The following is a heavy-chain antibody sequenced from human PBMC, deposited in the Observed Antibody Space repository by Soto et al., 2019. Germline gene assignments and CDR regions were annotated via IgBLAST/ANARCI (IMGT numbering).Heavy chain of an antibody. CDR1: GFTFSSSW. CDR2: ISPDGSTT. J-gene: IGHJ4*02. Sequence: EVQLVESGGDLVQPGGSLRFSCAASGFTFSSSWMYWVRQAPGKGLVSVSRISPDGSTTTYADSVKGRFTISRDNAKNTLYLQMNSLRAEDTAVYYCAGGYSGSPRWGQGTLVTVSS. CDR3: AGGYSGSPR. V-gene: IGHV3-74*01. D-gene: IGHD3-10*01.